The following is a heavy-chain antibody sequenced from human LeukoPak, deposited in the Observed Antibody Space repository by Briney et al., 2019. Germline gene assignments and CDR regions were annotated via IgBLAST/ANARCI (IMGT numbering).Heavy chain of an antibody. CDR3: ARELMVNSYYYYYMDV. D-gene: IGHD2-8*01. Sequence: PSETLSLTCTVSGGSISSYYWSWIRQPPGKGLEWIGSIYHSGSTYYNPSLKSRVTISVDTSKNQFSLKLSSVTAADTAVYYCARELMVNSYYYYYMDVWGKGTTVTVSS. CDR1: GGSISSYY. V-gene: IGHV4-59*12. CDR2: IYHSGST. J-gene: IGHJ6*03.